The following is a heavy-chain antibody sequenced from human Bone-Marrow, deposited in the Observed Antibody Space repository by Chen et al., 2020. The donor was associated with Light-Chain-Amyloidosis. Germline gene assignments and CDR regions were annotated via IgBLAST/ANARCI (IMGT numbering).Heavy chain of an antibody. CDR1: GYTFTGNY. D-gene: IGHD3-22*01. V-gene: IGHV1-2*02. CDR3: ARDVDYDSSGYSAP. CDR2: INPNSGGT. J-gene: IGHJ5*02. Sequence: QVQLVQSGAEVKKPAASVKVSCKASGYTFTGNYMHWVRQAPGQGLEWMGWINPNSGGTNYAQKFQGRVTMTRDTSISTAYMELSRLRSDDTAVYYCARDVDYDSSGYSAPWGQGTLVTVSS.